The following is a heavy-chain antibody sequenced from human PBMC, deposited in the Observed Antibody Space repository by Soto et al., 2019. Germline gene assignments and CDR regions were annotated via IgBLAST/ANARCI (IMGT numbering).Heavy chain of an antibody. CDR1: GYTFTSYY. V-gene: IGHV1-46*01. D-gene: IGHD2-15*01. CDR3: AREDLRYCSGGSCSSGRDATYGMDV. CDR2: INPSGGST. Sequence: GASVKVSCKASGYTFTSYYMHWVRQAPGQGLEWMGIINPSGGSTSYAQKFQGRVTMTRDTSTSTVYMELSSLRSEDTAVYYCAREDLRYCSGGSCSSGRDATYGMDVWGQGTTVTVSS. J-gene: IGHJ6*02.